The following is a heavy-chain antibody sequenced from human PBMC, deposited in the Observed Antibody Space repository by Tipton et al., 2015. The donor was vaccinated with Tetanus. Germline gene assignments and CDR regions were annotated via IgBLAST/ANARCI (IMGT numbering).Heavy chain of an antibody. Sequence: SLRLSCVAGGFSFMYEAMSWIRQAPGKGLEWVASISGSGASTYYADSVRGRFTIFRDNSQNTVSLQMSRLTAADTAIYYCAKSPIMLAFGGIRAFYFDSWGQGTLVTV. CDR2: ISGSGAST. V-gene: IGHV3-23*01. CDR3: AKSPIMLAFGGIRAFYFDS. J-gene: IGHJ4*02. CDR1: GFSFMYEA. D-gene: IGHD3-16*01.